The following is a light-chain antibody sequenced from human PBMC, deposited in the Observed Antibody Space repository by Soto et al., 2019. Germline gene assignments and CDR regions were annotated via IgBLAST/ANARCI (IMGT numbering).Light chain of an antibody. J-gene: IGLJ3*02. V-gene: IGLV1-47*01. CDR1: SSNIGSNY. Sequence: QSVLTQPPSASGTPGQRVTISCSGSSSNIGSNYVYWYQQLPGTAPKLLIYRNNQRPSGVPDRFSGSKSGTSASLAISGLRSEDEADYYCAAWDDSLSGRWVFSGGTKVTVL. CDR2: RNN. CDR3: AAWDDSLSGRWV.